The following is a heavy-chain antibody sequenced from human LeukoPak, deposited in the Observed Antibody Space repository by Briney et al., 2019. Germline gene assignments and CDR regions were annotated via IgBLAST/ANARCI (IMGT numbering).Heavy chain of an antibody. V-gene: IGHV4-34*01. CDR3: ARLRGFLSGYVDI. Sequence: SETLSLTCAVYGESFSGFYRSWIRQSPGKGLEWLGEINDSGSTNYNPPLKSRVVMSVDTSKKQFSLKLESVTAADTAVYYCARLRGFLSGYVDIWGQGTPVTVSS. D-gene: IGHD3-3*01. CDR2: INDSGST. CDR1: GESFSGFY. J-gene: IGHJ4*02.